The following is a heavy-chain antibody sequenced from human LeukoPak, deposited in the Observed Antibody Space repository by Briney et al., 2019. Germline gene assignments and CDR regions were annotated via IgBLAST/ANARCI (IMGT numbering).Heavy chain of an antibody. CDR3: ARGGPVVSSFDY. Sequence: GGSLRLSCAASGFTFSSYGMHWVRQAPGKGLEWVAVIWYDGSNKCYADSVKGRFTISRDNSKNTLYLQMNSLRAEDTAVYYCARGGPVVSSFDYWGQGTLVTVSS. D-gene: IGHD2-8*02. CDR1: GFTFSSYG. V-gene: IGHV3-33*01. CDR2: IWYDGSNK. J-gene: IGHJ4*02.